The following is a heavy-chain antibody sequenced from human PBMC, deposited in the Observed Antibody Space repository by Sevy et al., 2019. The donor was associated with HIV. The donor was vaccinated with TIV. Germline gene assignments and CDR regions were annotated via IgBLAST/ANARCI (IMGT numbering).Heavy chain of an antibody. Sequence: GGSLRLSCAASGFTVSSNYMSWVRQAPGKGLEWVSVIYSGGSTYYADSVKGRFTISRDNSKNTLYLQMNSLRAEDTAVYYCARDNRYGSGSYYNGEYYYYGMDVWGQGTTVTISS. J-gene: IGHJ6*02. V-gene: IGHV3-53*01. CDR2: IYSGGST. D-gene: IGHD3-10*01. CDR1: GFTVSSNY. CDR3: ARDNRYGSGSYYNGEYYYYGMDV.